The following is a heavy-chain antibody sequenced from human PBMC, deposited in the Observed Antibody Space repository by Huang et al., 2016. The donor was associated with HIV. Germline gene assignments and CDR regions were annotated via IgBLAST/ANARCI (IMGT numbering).Heavy chain of an antibody. CDR3: ARVDRDRSGYPNFDY. CDR1: GDSVSGSYY. D-gene: IGHD3-16*02. J-gene: IGHJ4*02. Sequence: QVHLQESGPGLVKPSETLSLTCTVSGDSVSGSYYWSCIRQPPGKGLLWICYIYYSGSTSYNPSLKGRVTISVDTSKNQFSLKLSSVTAADTAVYFCARVDRDRSGYPNFDYWGQGTLVIVSS. CDR2: IYYSGST. V-gene: IGHV4-61*01.